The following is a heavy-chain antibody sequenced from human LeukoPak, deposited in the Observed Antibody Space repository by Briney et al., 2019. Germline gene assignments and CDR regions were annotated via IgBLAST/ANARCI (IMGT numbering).Heavy chain of an antibody. V-gene: IGHV3-23*01. CDR1: GFTFSSYG. Sequence: GGSLRLSCAASGFTFSSYGVSWVRQAPGKGLEWVSAISGSGGSTYYADSVKGRFTISRDNSKNTLYLQMNSLRAEDTAVYYCAKDRRLLWFGELEAVSSWGQGTLVTVSS. CDR3: AKDRRLLWFGELEAVSS. CDR2: ISGSGGST. D-gene: IGHD3-10*01. J-gene: IGHJ4*02.